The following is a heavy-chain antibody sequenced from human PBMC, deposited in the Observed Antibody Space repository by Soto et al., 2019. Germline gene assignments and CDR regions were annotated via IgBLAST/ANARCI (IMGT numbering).Heavy chain of an antibody. V-gene: IGHV4-31*03. CDR3: ARDLGVAIAARPGGWFDS. J-gene: IGHJ5*01. D-gene: IGHD6-6*01. Sequence: QVQLQESGPGLVKPSQTVSLTCTVSGGSITSGGYYWSWIRQHPGKGLEWIGYIYYSGSTYSNPSLRSRLIILVDTSKNQFSLGLSSVTAADTAVYYCARDLGVAIAARPGGWFDSWGQGTLVTVSS. CDR1: GGSITSGGYY. CDR2: IYYSGST.